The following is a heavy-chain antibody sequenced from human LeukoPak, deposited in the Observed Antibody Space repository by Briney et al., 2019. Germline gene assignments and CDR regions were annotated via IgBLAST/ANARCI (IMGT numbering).Heavy chain of an antibody. CDR2: IYYSGST. V-gene: IGHV4-59*08. D-gene: IGHD1-26*01. CDR3: AGGWEGPSDY. Sequence: SQTLSLTCAVSGGSISSYYWSWIRQPPGKGLEWIGYIYYSGSTNYNPSLKSRVTISVDTSKNQFSLTLSSVTAADTAVYYCAGGWEGPSDYWGQGTLVTVSS. J-gene: IGHJ4*02. CDR1: GGSISSYY.